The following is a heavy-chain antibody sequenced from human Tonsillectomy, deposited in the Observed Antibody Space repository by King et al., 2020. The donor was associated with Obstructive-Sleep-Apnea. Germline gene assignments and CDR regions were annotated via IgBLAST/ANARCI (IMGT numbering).Heavy chain of an antibody. Sequence: QLQESGPGLVKPSGTMDLTCGVSGDSFSSSNWWGWVRQPPGKGLEWIGEIYHSGRSNYNPSLKSRVTMSEDKSKIQFPLKLTSVTAADTAVYYCVREDTGSGYFAHWGQGTLFTVSS. V-gene: IGHV4-4*02. J-gene: IGHJ4*02. D-gene: IGHD3-22*01. CDR3: VREDTGSGYFAH. CDR2: IYHSGRS. CDR1: GDSFSSSNW.